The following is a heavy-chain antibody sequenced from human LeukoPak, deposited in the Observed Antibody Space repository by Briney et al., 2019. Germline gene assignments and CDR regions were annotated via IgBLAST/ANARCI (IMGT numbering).Heavy chain of an antibody. CDR3: ARDFYDFWSGYYMAGYYYYMDV. Sequence: SETLSLTCTVSGGSISSYYWSWIRQPPGKGLEWIGYIYYSGSTNYNPSLKSRVTISVDTSKNQFSLKLSSVTAADTAVYYCARDFYDFWSGYYMAGYYYYMDVWGKGTTVTVSS. J-gene: IGHJ6*03. V-gene: IGHV4-59*12. D-gene: IGHD3-3*01. CDR1: GGSISSYY. CDR2: IYYSGST.